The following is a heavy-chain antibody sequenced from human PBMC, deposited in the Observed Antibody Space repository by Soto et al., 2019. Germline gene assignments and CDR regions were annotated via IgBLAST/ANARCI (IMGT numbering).Heavy chain of an antibody. CDR3: ARDRPRNARYCSSTSCHYYYGMDV. D-gene: IGHD2-2*01. V-gene: IGHV4-31*03. Sequence: SETLSLTCTVSGGSISSGGYYWSWIRQHPGKGLEWIGYIYYSGSAYYNPSLKSRVTISVDTSKNQFSLKLSSVTAADTAVYYCARDRPRNARYCSSTSCHYYYGMDVWGQGTTVTVSS. J-gene: IGHJ6*02. CDR2: IYYSGSA. CDR1: GGSISSGGYY.